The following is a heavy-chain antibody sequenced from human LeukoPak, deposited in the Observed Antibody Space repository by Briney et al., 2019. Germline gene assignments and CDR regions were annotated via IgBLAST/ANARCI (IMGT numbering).Heavy chain of an antibody. J-gene: IGHJ4*02. CDR1: GASVSSSNW. D-gene: IGHD3-22*01. V-gene: IGHV4-4*02. CDR2: SFHSGTS. CDR3: ARVRYSDSSVLTRKRSYYFDY. Sequence: SGTLSLTCAVSGASVSSSNWWSWVRQPPGKGLGWIGESFHSGTSNYNPSLKSRVTMSVHKSKTPFSLRLSSVTAADTAVYYCARVRYSDSSVLTRKRSYYFDYWGQGTLVTVSS.